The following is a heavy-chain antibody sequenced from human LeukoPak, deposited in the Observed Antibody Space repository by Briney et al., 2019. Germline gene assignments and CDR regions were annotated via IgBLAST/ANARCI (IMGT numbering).Heavy chain of an antibody. CDR2: INHSGST. D-gene: IGHD6-19*01. CDR1: GGSFSGYY. J-gene: IGHJ4*02. Sequence: SETLSLTCAVYGGSFSGYYWSWIRQPPGKGLEWIGEINHSGSTNYSPSLRSRVTISVDTSKNQFSLKLSSVTAADSAVYYCARLTGYSSGLDYWGQGTLVTVSS. CDR3: ARLTGYSSGLDY. V-gene: IGHV4-34*01.